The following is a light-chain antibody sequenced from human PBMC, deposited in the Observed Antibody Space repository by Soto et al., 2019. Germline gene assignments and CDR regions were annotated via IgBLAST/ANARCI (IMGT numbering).Light chain of an antibody. CDR2: GAT. CDR1: QSVSSNN. J-gene: IGKJ1*01. CDR3: QQFGGSPLVWT. V-gene: IGKV3-20*01. Sequence: EIVLTQSPGTLSLSPWERVTLSCRASQSVSSNNLAWYQQKPGQAPRLLIYGATSRATGIPDRFSGSGSGTDFTLTINELEPEDFAVYYCQQFGGSPLVWTFGQGTKVEI.